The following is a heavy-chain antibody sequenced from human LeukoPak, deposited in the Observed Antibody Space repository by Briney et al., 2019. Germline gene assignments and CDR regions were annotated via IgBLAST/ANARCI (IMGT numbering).Heavy chain of an antibody. CDR2: TNSDGSTT. V-gene: IGHV3-74*01. J-gene: IGHJ3*02. Sequence: QPGGSLRLSCAASGFTFSSYWMHWVRQAPGKGLVWVSRTNSDGSTTSYADSVKGRFTISRDNAKNTLYLQMNSPRAEDTAVYYCSRDTADDAFDIWGQGTMVTASS. CDR3: SRDTADDAFDI. CDR1: GFTFSSYW.